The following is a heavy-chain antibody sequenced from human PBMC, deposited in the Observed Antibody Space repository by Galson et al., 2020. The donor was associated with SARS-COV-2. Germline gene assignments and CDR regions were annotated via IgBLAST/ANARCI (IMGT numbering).Heavy chain of an antibody. Sequence: SATLSLTCTVSGGSITSYYWSWIRQPPGKGLEWIGYIHYSGSTNYNPSLKSRVTISVDTSKNQFSLKVSSVTAADTAVYYCARASGSSILYQYYMDVWGKGTTVTVSS. CDR2: IHYSGST. CDR1: GGSITSYY. D-gene: IGHD6-6*01. J-gene: IGHJ6*03. CDR3: ARASGSSILYQYYMDV. V-gene: IGHV4-59*01.